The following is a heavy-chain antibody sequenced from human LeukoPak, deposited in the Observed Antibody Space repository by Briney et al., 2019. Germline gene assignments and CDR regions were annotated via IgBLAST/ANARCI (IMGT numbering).Heavy chain of an antibody. J-gene: IGHJ5*02. CDR2: IYYSGST. CDR1: GGSISSYY. CDR3: ARVTNDFWSGYYKVNWFDP. Sequence: PSETLSLTCTVSGGSISSYYWSWIRQPPGKGLEWIGYIYYSGSTNYNPSLKSRVTISVDTSKNQFSPKLSSVTAADTAVYYCARVTNDFWSGYYKVNWFDPWGQGTLVTVSS. D-gene: IGHD3-3*01. V-gene: IGHV4-59*01.